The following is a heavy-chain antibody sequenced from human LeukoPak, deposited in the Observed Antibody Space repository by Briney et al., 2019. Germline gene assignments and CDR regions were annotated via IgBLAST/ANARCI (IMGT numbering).Heavy chain of an antibody. V-gene: IGHV1-2*02. J-gene: IGHJ4*02. D-gene: IGHD3-22*01. CDR1: GYTFTDYY. Sequence: ASVTVSFKASGYTFTDYYIHGVGQAPGQGLDWMGWIHPKSGGTNFPQKFQGRVTMTRDTSISTAFMELSSLRSDDTAIYYCARDPDSPQVDFDYWGQGTLVTVSS. CDR2: IHPKSGGT. CDR3: ARDPDSPQVDFDY.